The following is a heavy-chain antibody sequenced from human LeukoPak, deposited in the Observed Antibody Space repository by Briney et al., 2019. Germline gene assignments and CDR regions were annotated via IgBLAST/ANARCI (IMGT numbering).Heavy chain of an antibody. D-gene: IGHD1-26*01. CDR2: ISSSGSTI. CDR1: GFTFSSYE. J-gene: IGHJ3*02. V-gene: IGHV3-48*03. Sequence: GGSLRLSCAASGFTFSSYEMNWVRQAPGKGLEWVSYISSSGSTIYYADSVKGRLTISRDNAKNSLYLQMNSLRAEDTAVYYCARDRSGSYYVAFDIWGQGTMVTVSS. CDR3: ARDRSGSYYVAFDI.